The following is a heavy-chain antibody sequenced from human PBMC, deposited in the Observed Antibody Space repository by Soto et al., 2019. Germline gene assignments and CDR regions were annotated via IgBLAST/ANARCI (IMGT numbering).Heavy chain of an antibody. CDR2: INPSGGST. CDR1: GYTFTSYY. Sequence: ASVKVSCKASGYTFTSYYMHWVRQAPGQGLEWMGIINPSGGSTSYAQKFQGRVTMTRDTSTSTVYMELSSLRSEDTAVYYCAILLWFGELPHPPLDYWGQGTLVTVSS. D-gene: IGHD3-10*01. J-gene: IGHJ4*02. CDR3: AILLWFGELPHPPLDY. V-gene: IGHV1-46*01.